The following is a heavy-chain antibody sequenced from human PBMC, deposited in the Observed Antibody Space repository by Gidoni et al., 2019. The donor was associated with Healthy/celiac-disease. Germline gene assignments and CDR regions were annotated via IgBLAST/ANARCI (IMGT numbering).Heavy chain of an antibody. V-gene: IGHV3-21*01. Sequence: EVQLVESGGGLVKPGGSLRLSCAASGFTFSSYSMNLVRQAPGTGLEWVSSISSSSSYIYYADSVKGRFTISRDNAKNSLYLQMNSLRAEDTAVYYCARDNGTTVFYYYYGMDVWGQGTTVTVSS. D-gene: IGHD4-4*01. CDR2: ISSSSSYI. CDR1: GFTFSSYS. J-gene: IGHJ6*02. CDR3: ARDNGTTVFYYYYGMDV.